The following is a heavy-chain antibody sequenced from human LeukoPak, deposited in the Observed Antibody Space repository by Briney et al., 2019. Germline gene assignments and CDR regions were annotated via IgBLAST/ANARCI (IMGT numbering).Heavy chain of an antibody. J-gene: IGHJ4*02. D-gene: IGHD6-19*01. CDR1: GFTFSSNS. CDR2: ITSNSSSI. CDR3: ASGSGWSKFDY. Sequence: PGRSLRFSCVASGFTFSSNSMNWVRQAPGKGLEWVSYITSNSSSIYYADSVKGRFTISRDNAKNSLYLQMNSRRDDDTAVYYCASGSGWSKFDYWGQGSLVSVSS. V-gene: IGHV3-48*02.